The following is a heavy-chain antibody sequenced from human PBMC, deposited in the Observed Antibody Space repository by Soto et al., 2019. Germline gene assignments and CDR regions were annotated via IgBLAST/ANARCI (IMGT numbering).Heavy chain of an antibody. CDR2: INPNSGGT. CDR1: GYTFTGYY. V-gene: IGHV1-2*02. Sequence: QVQLVQSGAEVKKPGASVKVSCKASGYTFTGYYMHWVRQAPGQGLEWLGWINPNSGGTNYAQKFQGRVTMTRDTSISTAYMELSRLRFDDTAVYYCARDEYSSSWYEGDYWGQGTLVTVSS. J-gene: IGHJ4*02. D-gene: IGHD6-13*01. CDR3: ARDEYSSSWYEGDY.